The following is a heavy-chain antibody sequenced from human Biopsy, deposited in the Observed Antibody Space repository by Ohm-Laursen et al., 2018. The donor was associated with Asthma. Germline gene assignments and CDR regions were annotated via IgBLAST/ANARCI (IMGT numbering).Heavy chain of an antibody. V-gene: IGHV3-11*01. J-gene: IGHJ4*02. CDR1: GFTVSRDY. CDR2: INGKSNSI. CDR3: ARDSYSSGLYDDFES. Sequence: LSLTCVASGFTVSRDYMFWVRQAPGKGLEWISYINGKSNSIEYADSVKGRFTISRDNAKNSLYLQMNSLRAEDTAVYYCARDSYSSGLYDDFESWGQGTLVTVSS. D-gene: IGHD6-19*01.